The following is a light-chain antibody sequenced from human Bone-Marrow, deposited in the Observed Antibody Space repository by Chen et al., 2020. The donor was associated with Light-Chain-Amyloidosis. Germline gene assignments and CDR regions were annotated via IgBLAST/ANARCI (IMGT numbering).Light chain of an antibody. J-gene: IGLJ2*01. V-gene: IGLV3-25*03. CDR3: QSADSSGTYEVI. CDR1: DLPTKY. Sequence: SYELTQPPSVSVSPGQTARITCSGDDLPTKYAYWYQQKPGQAPVLVIHRDTDRPSGISERFSGSSSGTTATLTISGVQAEDEADYRCQSADSSGTYEVIFGGGTKLTVL. CDR2: RDT.